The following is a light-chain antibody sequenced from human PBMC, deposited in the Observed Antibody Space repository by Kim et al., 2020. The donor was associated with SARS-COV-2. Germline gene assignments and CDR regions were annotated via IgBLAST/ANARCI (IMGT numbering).Light chain of an antibody. V-gene: IGKV1-27*01. J-gene: IGKJ1*01. CDR2: DAS. CDR3: QKYNGAPWT. CDR1: QGISSN. Sequence: DIQMTQSPSSVSASVGDRVTITCRASQGISSNVAWYQQKPGDVPKLLIYDASALLSGVPSRFSGSGSGTDFTLTISSLQPEDVATYYCQKYNGAPWTFGQGTKVEIK.